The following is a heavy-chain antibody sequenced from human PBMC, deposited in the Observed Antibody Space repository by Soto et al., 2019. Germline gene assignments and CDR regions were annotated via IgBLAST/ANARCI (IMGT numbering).Heavy chain of an antibody. Sequence: SETLSLTCTVSGGSISSYYWSWIRRPPGKGLEWIGYIYYSGSTNYNPSLKSRVTISVDTSKNQFSLKLSSVTAADTAVYYCARYQDPYYFDYWGQGTLVTVSS. CDR3: ARYQDPYYFDY. V-gene: IGHV4-59*01. CDR1: GGSISSYY. J-gene: IGHJ4*02. D-gene: IGHD2-2*01. CDR2: IYYSGST.